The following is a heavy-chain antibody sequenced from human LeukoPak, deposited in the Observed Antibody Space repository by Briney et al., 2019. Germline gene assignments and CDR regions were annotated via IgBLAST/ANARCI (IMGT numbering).Heavy chain of an antibody. CDR3: ARLRYIVVVVAAMAFDI. V-gene: IGHV4-34*01. J-gene: IGHJ3*02. D-gene: IGHD2-15*01. Sequence: PSETLSLTCAVYGGSFSGYYWSWIRQPPGKGLEWIGEINHSGSTNYNPSLKSRVTISVDTSKNQFSLKLSSVTAADTAVYYCARLRYIVVVVAAMAFDIWGQGTMVTVSS. CDR1: GGSFSGYY. CDR2: INHSGST.